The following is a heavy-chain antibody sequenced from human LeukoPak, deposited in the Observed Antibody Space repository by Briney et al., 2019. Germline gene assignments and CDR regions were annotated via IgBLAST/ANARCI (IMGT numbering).Heavy chain of an antibody. D-gene: IGHD6-19*01. Sequence: GASPRLSCAASGFTFSSYAMSWVRQAPGKGLEWVSAISGSGGSTYYADSVKGRFTISRDNSKNTLYLQMNSLRAEDTAVYYCAKVRIAVVEPADFDYWGQGTLVTVSS. CDR3: AKVRIAVVEPADFDY. CDR1: GFTFSSYA. V-gene: IGHV3-23*01. J-gene: IGHJ4*02. CDR2: ISGSGGST.